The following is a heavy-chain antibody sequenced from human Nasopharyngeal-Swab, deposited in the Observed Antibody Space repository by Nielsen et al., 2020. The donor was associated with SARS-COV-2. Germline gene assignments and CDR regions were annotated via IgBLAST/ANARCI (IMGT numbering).Heavy chain of an antibody. J-gene: IGHJ6*03. V-gene: IGHV1-8*01. D-gene: IGHD2-15*01. CDR3: ARGAARNVIVVMVAAISYHYMDV. CDR1: GYTFTSYD. Sequence: ASVKVSCKASGYTFTSYDINWVRQATGQGLEWMGWMNPNSGNTGYAQKFQGRVTMTRNTSISTAYMELSSLRSEDTAVYYCARGAARNVIVVMVAAISYHYMDVWGKGTTVTVSS. CDR2: MNPNSGNT.